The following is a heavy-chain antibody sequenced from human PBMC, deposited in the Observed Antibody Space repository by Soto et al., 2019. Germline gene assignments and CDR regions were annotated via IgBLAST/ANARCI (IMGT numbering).Heavy chain of an antibody. Sequence: ASVKVSCKASVYTFTSYGISWVRQAPGKGLEWMGWISAYNSNTNYAQKLQGRVTMTTDTSTSTAYMELRSLRSDDTAVYYCARDIGVAAARYYYYGMDVWGQGTTVTVSS. CDR1: VYTFTSYG. CDR3: ARDIGVAAARYYYYGMDV. CDR2: ISAYNSNT. D-gene: IGHD6-13*01. V-gene: IGHV1-18*01. J-gene: IGHJ6*02.